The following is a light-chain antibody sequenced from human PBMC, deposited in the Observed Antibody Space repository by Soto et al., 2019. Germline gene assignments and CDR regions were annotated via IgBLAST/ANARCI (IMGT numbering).Light chain of an antibody. CDR1: QSVSSRY. V-gene: IGKV3-20*01. CDR2: VAS. Sequence: EIVLTQSPDTLSLSPGESATLSCRASQSVSSRYLAWYQQKPGQAPRLLIYVASSRATGIPDRFSGSGSGTDFTLTISRLEPEDFAVFYCQQYDDSITFGQGTRLEIE. CDR3: QQYDDSIT. J-gene: IGKJ5*01.